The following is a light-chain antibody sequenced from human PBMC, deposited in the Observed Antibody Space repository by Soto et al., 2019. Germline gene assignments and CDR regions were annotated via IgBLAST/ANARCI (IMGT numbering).Light chain of an antibody. Sequence: QSALTQPPSVSGSPGQSVTISCTGTTSDIGGYKYVSWYQQLPGKAPKLMIFDVTKRPSGVPDRFSGSNSGNTASLTISGLQAEDEAIYYCCSYARTTHVFGSGTKVIVL. V-gene: IGLV2-11*01. CDR1: TSDIGGYKY. CDR3: CSYARTTHV. CDR2: DVT. J-gene: IGLJ1*01.